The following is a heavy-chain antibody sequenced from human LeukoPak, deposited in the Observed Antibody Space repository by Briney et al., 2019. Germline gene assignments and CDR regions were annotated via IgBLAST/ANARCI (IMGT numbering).Heavy chain of an antibody. Sequence: PGGSLRLSCTASGFTFDNYAMIWVRQASGKGLECVSVISGSGDGTDSADSVRGRFTISRDNSKNTLYMEMSSLRVEDTAVYHCAKDPGGSYFDYWGQGTLVTVSS. CDR2: ISGSGDGT. J-gene: IGHJ4*02. CDR1: GFTFDNYA. CDR3: AKDPGGSYFDY. V-gene: IGHV3-23*01. D-gene: IGHD1-26*01.